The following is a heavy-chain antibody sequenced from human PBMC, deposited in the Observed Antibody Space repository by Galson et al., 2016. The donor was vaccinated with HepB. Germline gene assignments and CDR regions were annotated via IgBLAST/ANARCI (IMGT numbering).Heavy chain of an antibody. CDR2: VGGGSVAT. V-gene: IGHV3-23*01. Sequence: SLRLSCAVSGFSLSDYAMNWVRQAAGKGPEWVAHVGGGSVATYYADSVKGRFTGSRDDSSNMLYLQMSSLRVDDTAVYFCVRDAVAYNGIFDPFDLWGQGTVVTVSS. CDR1: GFSLSDYA. J-gene: IGHJ3*01. D-gene: IGHD6-19*01. CDR3: VRDAVAYNGIFDPFDL.